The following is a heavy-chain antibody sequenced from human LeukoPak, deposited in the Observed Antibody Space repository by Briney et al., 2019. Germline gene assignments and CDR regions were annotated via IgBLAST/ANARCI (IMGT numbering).Heavy chain of an antibody. V-gene: IGHV4-34*01. D-gene: IGHD3-22*01. J-gene: IGHJ2*01. Sequence: PSETLSLTCAVYGGSFSGYYWRWIRQPPGKGREWMGEINHSGSTNYNTSLKSRVTIAVDTAKKQFSLKLSPVTAGYPAVYYCGGGYTMLEEDWYFDLWGRGTLVTVSS. CDR1: GGSFSGYY. CDR2: INHSGST. CDR3: GGGYTMLEEDWYFDL.